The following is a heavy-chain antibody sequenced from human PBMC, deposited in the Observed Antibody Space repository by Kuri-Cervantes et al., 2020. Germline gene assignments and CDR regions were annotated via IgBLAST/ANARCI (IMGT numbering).Heavy chain of an antibody. CDR3: AKDHGGVATMEYAFDI. CDR2: ISGSGGST. Sequence: GGSLRLSCAASGFTFSSYAMSWVRQAPGKGLEWVSAISGSGGSTYYADSVKGRFTISRDNSKNTLHLQMNSLRAEDTAVYYCAKDHGGVATMEYAFDIWGQGTMVTVSS. J-gene: IGHJ3*02. CDR1: GFTFSSYA. V-gene: IGHV3-23*01. D-gene: IGHD5-12*01.